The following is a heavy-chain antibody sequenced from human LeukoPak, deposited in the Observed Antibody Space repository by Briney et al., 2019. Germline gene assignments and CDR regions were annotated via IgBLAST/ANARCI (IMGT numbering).Heavy chain of an antibody. D-gene: IGHD5-12*01. CDR1: GGSISSYY. V-gene: IGHV4-4*07. J-gene: IGHJ4*02. CDR3: ARGLGNYGY. Sequence: PSETLFLTCTVSGGSISSYYWSWIRQPAGKGLKWIGRIYTSGSTNYNPSLKSRVTISVDKSKNQFSLKLSSVTAADTAVYYCARGLGNYGYWGQGTLVTVSS. CDR2: IYTSGST.